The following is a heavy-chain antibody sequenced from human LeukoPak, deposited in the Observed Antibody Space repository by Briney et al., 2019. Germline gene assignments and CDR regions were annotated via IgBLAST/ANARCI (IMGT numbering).Heavy chain of an antibody. V-gene: IGHV4-38-2*02. CDR1: GYSISSGYY. CDR2: IYHSGST. J-gene: IGHJ3*02. CDR3: AREGPRDAFDI. Sequence: SETLSLTCTVSGYSISSGYYWGWIRQPPGKGLEWIGSIYHSGSTSYNPSLKSRVTISVDTSKNQFSLKLSSVTAADTAVYYCAREGPRDAFDIWGQGTMVTVSS.